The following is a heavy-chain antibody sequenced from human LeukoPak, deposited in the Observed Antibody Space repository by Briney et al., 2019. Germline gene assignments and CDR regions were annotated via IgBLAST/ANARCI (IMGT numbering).Heavy chain of an antibody. J-gene: IGHJ4*02. D-gene: IGHD1-26*01. CDR2: ISGSGGST. Sequence: PGASLRLSCAASGFTFSSYAMRWVRQAPGKGLEWVSAISGSGGSTYYADSVKGRFTISRDNSKNTLYLQMNSLRAEDTAVYYCAKDYHKWELPQYYFDYWGQGTLVTVSS. CDR3: AKDYHKWELPQYYFDY. V-gene: IGHV3-23*01. CDR1: GFTFSSYA.